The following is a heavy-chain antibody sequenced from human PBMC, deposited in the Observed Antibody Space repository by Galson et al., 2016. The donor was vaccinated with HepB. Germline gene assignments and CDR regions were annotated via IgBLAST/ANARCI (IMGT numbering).Heavy chain of an antibody. CDR1: GDTFINDY. CDR3: GREEPTVVGLDGKFHKFNGMDV. D-gene: IGHD4-23*01. V-gene: IGHV1-46*01. Sequence: SVKVSCKASGDTFINDYMHWVRQAPGQGLEWMGIINPNGGSTTHAQKFQGRVTMSSDTSTSTIYMELRSLRSDDTAVYYCGREEPTVVGLDGKFHKFNGMDVWGQGTTVTVS. J-gene: IGHJ6*02. CDR2: INPNGGST.